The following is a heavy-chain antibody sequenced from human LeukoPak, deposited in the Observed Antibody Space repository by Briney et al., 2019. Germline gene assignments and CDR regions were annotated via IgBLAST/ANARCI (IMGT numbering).Heavy chain of an antibody. CDR3: AREPYDSSGYYYDYFDY. CDR1: GFTFSISA. CDR2: IKQDGSEK. Sequence: GGSLRLSCAASGFTFSISAMYWVRQAPGKGLEWVANIKQDGSEKYYVDSVKGRFTISRDNAKNSLYLQMNSLRAEDTAVYYCAREPYDSSGYYYDYFDYWGQGTLVTVSS. V-gene: IGHV3-7*01. D-gene: IGHD3-22*01. J-gene: IGHJ4*02.